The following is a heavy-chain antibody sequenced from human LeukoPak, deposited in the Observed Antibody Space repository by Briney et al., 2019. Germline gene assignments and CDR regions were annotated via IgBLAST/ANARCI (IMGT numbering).Heavy chain of an antibody. Sequence: GGSLRLSCAASGFTFSSYGMHWVRQAPGKGLEWVAFIRYDGSNKYYADSVKGRFTISRDNSKNALYLQMNSLRAEDTAVYYCAKLYYYDSSGIFDAFDIWGQGTMVTVSS. D-gene: IGHD3-22*01. J-gene: IGHJ3*02. V-gene: IGHV3-30*02. CDR1: GFTFSSYG. CDR3: AKLYYYDSSGIFDAFDI. CDR2: IRYDGSNK.